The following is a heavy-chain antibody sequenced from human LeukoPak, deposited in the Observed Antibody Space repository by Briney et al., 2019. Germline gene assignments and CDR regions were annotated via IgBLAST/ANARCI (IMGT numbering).Heavy chain of an antibody. V-gene: IGHV3-23*01. CDR2: IRGSGSSGGSA. D-gene: IGHD3-22*01. CDR1: GFTFSIYA. J-gene: IGHJ4*02. CDR3: ARDDDNSGNLFDY. Sequence: GALRLSCAASGFTFSIYAMSWVRQAPGKGLEWVSVIRGSGSSGGSAFYADSVKGRFTLSRDNSKNTLYLQMNSLRADDTAVYYCARDDDNSGNLFDYWGQGTLVTVSS.